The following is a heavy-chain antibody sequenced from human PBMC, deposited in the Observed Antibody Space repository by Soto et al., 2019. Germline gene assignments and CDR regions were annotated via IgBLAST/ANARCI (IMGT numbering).Heavy chain of an antibody. J-gene: IGHJ5*02. V-gene: IGHV4-39*01. CDR3: ARQIAAAGYNWFDP. CDR2: IYYSGST. Sequence: PSETLSLTCTVSGGSISSSSYYWGWIRQPPGKGLEWIGSIYYSGSTYYNPSLKSRVTISVDTSKNQFSLKLSSVTAADTAVYYCARQIAAAGYNWFDPWGQGTLVTVSS. CDR1: GGSISSSSYY. D-gene: IGHD6-13*01.